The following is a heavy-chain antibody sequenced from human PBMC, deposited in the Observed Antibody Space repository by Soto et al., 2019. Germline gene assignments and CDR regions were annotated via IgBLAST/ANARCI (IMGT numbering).Heavy chain of an antibody. V-gene: IGHV4-59*01. CDR3: AKEYSSSSYYYYYMDF. CDR2: IYYSGST. D-gene: IGHD6-6*01. CDR1: GGYISSYY. Sequence: SETLSLICTVSGGYISSYYWSWIRQPPGKGLEWIGYIYYSGSTNYNPSLKSRVTISVDTSKNQFSLKLSSVTAADTAVYYCAKEYSSSSYYYYYMDFLGKGTTVTVSS. J-gene: IGHJ6*03.